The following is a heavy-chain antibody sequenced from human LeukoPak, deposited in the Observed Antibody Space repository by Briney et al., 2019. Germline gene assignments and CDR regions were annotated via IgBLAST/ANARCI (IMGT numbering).Heavy chain of an antibody. D-gene: IGHD6-13*01. J-gene: IGHJ6*03. V-gene: IGHV4-59*08. CDR1: GYSISSDYY. CDR3: ARQVHEGGSSWPYYYYYMDV. Sequence: PSETLSLTCAVSGYSISSDYYWSWIRQPPGKGLEWIEYIYYSGSTNYNPSLKSRVTISVDTSKNQFSLKLSSVTAADTAVYYCARQVHEGGSSWPYYYYYMDVWGKGTTVTVSS. CDR2: IYYSGST.